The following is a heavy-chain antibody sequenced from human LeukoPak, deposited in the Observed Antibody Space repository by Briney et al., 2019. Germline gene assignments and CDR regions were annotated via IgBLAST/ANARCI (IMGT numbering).Heavy chain of an antibody. CDR1: GFTFSRYT. J-gene: IGHJ4*02. Sequence: GGSLRLSCAASGFTFSRYTINWARQAPGKGLEWVSSISSNGAYIHYADSMEGRFTISRDNAKNLLSLQMDSLRAEDTAIYYCAREGGRGSSNLDYFDYWGQGMLVTVSS. V-gene: IGHV3-21*01. D-gene: IGHD2-15*01. CDR3: AREGGRGSSNLDYFDY. CDR2: ISSNGAYI.